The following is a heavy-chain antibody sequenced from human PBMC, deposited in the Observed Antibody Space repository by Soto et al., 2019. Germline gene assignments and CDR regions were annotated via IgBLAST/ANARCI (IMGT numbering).Heavy chain of an antibody. CDR1: GDSFNDYY. Sequence: QVQLVQSGAEVRKPGASVTVSCRSSGDSFNDYYIHWVRQAPGQGFEWMGWINPNGGVTKYAQKFRGWVSRPRDTSIRTVYMQLSWLRSDDTAVYYCARESGGATATLDYYYFYMDVWGTGTTVTVSS. CDR2: INPNGGVT. J-gene: IGHJ6*03. D-gene: IGHD5-12*01. CDR3: ARESGGATATLDYYYFYMDV. V-gene: IGHV1-2*04.